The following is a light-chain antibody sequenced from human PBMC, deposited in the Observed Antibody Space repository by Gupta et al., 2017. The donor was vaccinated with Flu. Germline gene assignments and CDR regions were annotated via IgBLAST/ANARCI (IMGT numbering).Light chain of an antibody. Sequence: DIQMTQSPSSLSASVGDRVTITCRASQSIISYLNWYQQKPGKDPKLLIYAASSLQSGVPSRLSGSGSGTDVTLTISSLQPEDFATDYCQQSYSTRYSFGQGTKLEIK. CDR1: QSIISY. J-gene: IGKJ2*03. CDR2: AAS. CDR3: QQSYSTRYS. V-gene: IGKV1-39*01.